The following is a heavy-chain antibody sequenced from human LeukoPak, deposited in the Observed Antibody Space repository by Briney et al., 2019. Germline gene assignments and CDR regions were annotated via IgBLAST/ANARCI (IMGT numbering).Heavy chain of an antibody. J-gene: IGHJ4*02. Sequence: SETLSLTCTVSGDSINSGVYYWSWIRQLPGKGLEWIGRIYTSGSTNYNPSLKSRVTISVDTSKNQFSLKLSSVTAADTAVYYCARSDGYWGQGTLVTVSS. CDR1: GDSINSGVYY. CDR3: ARSDGY. V-gene: IGHV4-39*07. CDR2: IYTSGST.